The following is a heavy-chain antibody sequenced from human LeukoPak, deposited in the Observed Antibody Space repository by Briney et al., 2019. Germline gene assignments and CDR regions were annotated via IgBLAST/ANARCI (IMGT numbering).Heavy chain of an antibody. CDR3: ARAEGTTAAAGIDP. Sequence: ASVKVSCKASGGTFSSYAISWVRQAPGQGLEWMGIINPSGGSTSYAQKFQGRVTMTRDMSTSTVYMELSSLRSEDTAVYYCARAEGTTAAAGIDPWGQGTLVTVSS. J-gene: IGHJ5*02. D-gene: IGHD6-13*01. V-gene: IGHV1-46*01. CDR2: INPSGGST. CDR1: GGTFSSYA.